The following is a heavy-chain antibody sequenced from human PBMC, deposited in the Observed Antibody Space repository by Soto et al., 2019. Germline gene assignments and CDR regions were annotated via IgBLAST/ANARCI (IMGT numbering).Heavy chain of an antibody. V-gene: IGHV4-4*02. J-gene: IGHJ4*02. CDR2: IYHSGST. CDR1: GGSISSSNW. CDR3: ARRPPVNSSGWYWAVDY. Sequence: SETLSLTCAVSGGSISSSNWWSWVRQPPGKGLEWIGEIYHSGSTNYNPSLKSRVTISVDKSKNQFSLKLSSVTAADPAVYYCARRPPVNSSGWYWAVDYWGQGTLVTVSS. D-gene: IGHD6-19*01.